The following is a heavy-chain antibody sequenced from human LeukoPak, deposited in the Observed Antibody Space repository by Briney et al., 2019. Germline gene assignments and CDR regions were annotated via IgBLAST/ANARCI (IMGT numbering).Heavy chain of an antibody. CDR1: GGSISSYY. V-gene: IGHV4-34*01. D-gene: IGHD6-19*01. CDR2: INHSGST. J-gene: IGHJ5*02. CDR3: ARALIAVAGRRRFDP. Sequence: SETLSLTCTVSGGSISSYYWSWIRQPPGKGLEWIGEINHSGSTNYNPSLKSRVTISVDTSKNQFSLKLSSVTAADTAVYYCARALIAVAGRRRFDPWGQGTLVTVSS.